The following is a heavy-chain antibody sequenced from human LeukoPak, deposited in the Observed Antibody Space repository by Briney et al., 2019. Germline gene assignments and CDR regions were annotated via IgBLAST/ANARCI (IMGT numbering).Heavy chain of an antibody. V-gene: IGHV3-74*01. D-gene: IGHD6-19*01. CDR2: INSGGTGT. CDR1: GFSFSSNW. CDR3: ATSLGPLAES. Sequence: PGGSLRLSCEASGFSFSSNWMHWVRQTPGKGLVWVSRINSGGTGTSYADSVEGRFTISRDNAKNTLFLQMNSLRGEDTAVYYCATSLGPLAESWGQGTLVTVSS. J-gene: IGHJ5*02.